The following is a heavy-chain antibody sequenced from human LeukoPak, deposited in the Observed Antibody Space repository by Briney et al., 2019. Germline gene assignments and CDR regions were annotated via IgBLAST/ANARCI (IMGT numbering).Heavy chain of an antibody. D-gene: IGHD4/OR15-4a*01. Sequence: GGSLRLSCAASGFTFSSYAMSWVRQAPGKGLEWFSGNSGSGGSTNHAEYVKGRFTISRDNSKNTLYLQMNSLRAEDTAVYYCAKDGINALTYYFDCWGQGTLVTVSS. CDR2: NSGSGGST. CDR3: AKDGINALTYYFDC. CDR1: GFTFSSYA. J-gene: IGHJ4*02. V-gene: IGHV3-23*01.